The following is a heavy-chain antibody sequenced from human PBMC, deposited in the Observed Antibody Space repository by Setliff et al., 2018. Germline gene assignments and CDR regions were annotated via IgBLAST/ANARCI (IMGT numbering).Heavy chain of an antibody. Sequence: SETLSLTCEVSGASFSDYYWTWIRQSPGKGLEWIGEINQSGSTNYNPSLKSRVTTSIDTSKNQFSLKLSSVTAAVTAVYYCARARYCSGGRCYWTWLDSWAQGTLVTVSS. CDR2: INQSGST. CDR1: GASFSDYY. V-gene: IGHV4-34*01. D-gene: IGHD2-15*01. CDR3: ARARYCSGGRCYWTWLDS. J-gene: IGHJ5*01.